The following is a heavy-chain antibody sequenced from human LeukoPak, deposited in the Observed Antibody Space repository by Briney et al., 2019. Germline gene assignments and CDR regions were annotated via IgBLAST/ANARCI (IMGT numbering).Heavy chain of an antibody. CDR2: FYSGGKT. V-gene: IGHV3-53*01. CDR3: ARGFYPDRTMIVVVVDY. D-gene: IGHD3-22*01. J-gene: IGHJ4*02. Sequence: GGSLRLSCAASGFTVSSSYMSWVRQAPGKGLEWVSVFYSGGKTYYTDSVKGRFTISRDNSKNTLYLQMNSLRAEDTAVYYCARGFYPDRTMIVVVVDYWGQGTLVTVSS. CDR1: GFTVSSSY.